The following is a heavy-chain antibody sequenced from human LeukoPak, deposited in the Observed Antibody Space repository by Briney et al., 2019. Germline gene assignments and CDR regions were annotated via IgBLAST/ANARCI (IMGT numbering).Heavy chain of an antibody. J-gene: IGHJ3*02. D-gene: IGHD3-16*01. Sequence: PETLSLTCTVSGDSISSFYWSWVRQPPGKGLEWVGYMYNSGSTNYNPSLKSRVSISVDTYKNHFSLKLSSVTAADTAVYYCARLSFDYVGGAFDIWGQGTMVTVSS. CDR3: ARLSFDYVGGAFDI. CDR1: GDSISSFY. CDR2: MYNSGST. V-gene: IGHV4-59*08.